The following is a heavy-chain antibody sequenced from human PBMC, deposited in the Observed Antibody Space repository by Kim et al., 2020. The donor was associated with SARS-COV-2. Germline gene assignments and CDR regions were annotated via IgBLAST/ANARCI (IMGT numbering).Heavy chain of an antibody. D-gene: IGHD3-3*01. Sequence: SETLSLTCTVSVGSIISYYWSWIRQPPGKGLEWIGYIYYSGSTNYNPSLKSRVTISVDTSKNPFSLKLSSVTAADTAVYYCARLRFLEWLDPGPKFDPWGQGTLVTVSS. J-gene: IGHJ5*02. CDR2: IYYSGST. CDR3: ARLRFLEWLDPGPKFDP. CDR1: VGSIISYY. V-gene: IGHV4-59*08.